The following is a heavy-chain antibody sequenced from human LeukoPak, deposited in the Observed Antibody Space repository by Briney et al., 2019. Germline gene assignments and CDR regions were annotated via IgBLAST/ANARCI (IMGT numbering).Heavy chain of an antibody. CDR1: GGSISSSSYY. J-gene: IGHJ4*02. D-gene: IGHD3-3*01. CDR2: IYYSGST. CDR3: AREDTIFGVVIDY. V-gene: IGHV4-39*02. Sequence: SETLSLTCTVSGGSISSSSYYWGWIRQPPGKGLEWIGSIYYSGSTYYNPSLKSRVTISVDTSKNQFSLKLSSVTAADTAVYYCAREDTIFGVVIDYWGQGTLVTVSS.